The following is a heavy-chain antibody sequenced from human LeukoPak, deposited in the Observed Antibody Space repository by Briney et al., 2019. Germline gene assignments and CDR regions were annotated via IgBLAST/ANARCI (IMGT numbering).Heavy chain of an antibody. J-gene: IGHJ4*02. CDR2: ISGSGGST. V-gene: IGHV3-23*01. D-gene: IGHD3-10*01. Sequence: GGSLRLSCAASGFTFSSYAMSWVRQAPGKGLEWVSAISGSGGSTYYADSVKGRFTISRDNSKNTLYLQMNSLRAEDTAVYYCASGSYGSGSYYNYWGQGTLVTVSS. CDR1: GFTFSSYA. CDR3: ASGSYGSGSYYNY.